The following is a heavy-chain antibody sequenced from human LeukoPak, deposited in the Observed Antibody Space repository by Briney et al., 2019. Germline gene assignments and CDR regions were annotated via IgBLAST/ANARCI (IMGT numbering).Heavy chain of an antibody. Sequence: ASVKVSCKASGYTFTNYDINWVRQAPGQGLEWMGIINPSGGSTSYAQKFQGRVTMTRDTSTSTVYMELSSLRSEDTAVYYCARDLGKTNYDWNTAGFDPWGQGTLVTVSS. D-gene: IGHD5-12*01. CDR1: GYTFTNYD. CDR2: INPSGGST. V-gene: IGHV1-46*01. J-gene: IGHJ5*02. CDR3: ARDLGKTNYDWNTAGFDP.